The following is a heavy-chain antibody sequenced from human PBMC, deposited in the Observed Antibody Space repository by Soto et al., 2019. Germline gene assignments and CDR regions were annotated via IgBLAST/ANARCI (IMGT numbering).Heavy chain of an antibody. CDR1: GFSLTANGVG. J-gene: IGHJ4*02. CDR2: VYWDDDK. Sequence: ITLKESGPPLVKPTQTLTLTCSFSGFSLTANGVGVGWVRQPPGLALEWLAMVYWDDDKHYSASLRSRLSITKDTAKSQEVLTMTNMDPVDTGTYYCATLTGCHWGQGALVTVSS. V-gene: IGHV2-5*02. D-gene: IGHD3-9*01. CDR3: ATLTGCH.